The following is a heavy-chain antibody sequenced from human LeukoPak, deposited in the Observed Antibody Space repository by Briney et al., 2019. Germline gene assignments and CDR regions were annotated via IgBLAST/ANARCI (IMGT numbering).Heavy chain of an antibody. V-gene: IGHV4-4*09. D-gene: IGHD1-26*01. CDR3: ARQLSDYYYCYMDV. J-gene: IGHJ6*03. CDR1: GGSISSYY. Sequence: SETLSLTCTVSGGSISSYYWSWIRQPPGKGLEWIGYIYTSGSTNYNPSLKSRVTISVDTSKNQFSLKLSSVTAADTAVYYCARQLSDYYYCYMDVWGKGTTVTVSS. CDR2: IYTSGST.